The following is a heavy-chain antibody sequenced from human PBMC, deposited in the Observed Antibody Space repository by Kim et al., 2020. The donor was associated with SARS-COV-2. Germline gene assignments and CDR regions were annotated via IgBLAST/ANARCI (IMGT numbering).Heavy chain of an antibody. D-gene: IGHD2-2*01. CDR1: GYTFTGYY. V-gene: IGHV1-2*06. Sequence: ASVKVSCKASGYTFTGYYMHWVRQAPGQGLEWMGRINPNSGGTNYAQKFQGRVTMTRDTSISTAYMELSRLRSDDTAVYYCARDADCSSTSCYLDYWGQGTLVTVSS. J-gene: IGHJ4*02. CDR3: ARDADCSSTSCYLDY. CDR2: INPNSGGT.